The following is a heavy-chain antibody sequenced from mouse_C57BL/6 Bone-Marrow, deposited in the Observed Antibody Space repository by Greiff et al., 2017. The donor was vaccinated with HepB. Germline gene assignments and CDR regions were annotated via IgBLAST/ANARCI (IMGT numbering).Heavy chain of an antibody. CDR1: GYTFTDYY. D-gene: IGHD1-1*01. J-gene: IGHJ3*01. CDR3: ARYYYGSSYGFAY. Sequence: QVQLQQSGAELVRPGASVKLSCKASGYTFTDYYINWVKQRPGQGLEWIARIYPGSGNTYYNEKFKGKATLTAEKSSSTAYMQLSSLTSEDSAVYFCARYYYGSSYGFAYWGQGTLVTVSA. CDR2: IYPGSGNT. V-gene: IGHV1-76*01.